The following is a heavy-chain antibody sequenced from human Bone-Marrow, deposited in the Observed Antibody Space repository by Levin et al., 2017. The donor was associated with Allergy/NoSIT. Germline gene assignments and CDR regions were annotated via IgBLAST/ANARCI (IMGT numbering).Heavy chain of an antibody. Sequence: NSSETLSLTCAVYGESFNGYYWSWIRQSPGKGLEWIGEINHSGSTNYNPSLKSRLAISVDTSKNQFSLKLTSVTAADTAVYYCARGKPKRVGQGVIPHYYYYMDVWDKGTTVTVSS. CDR2: INHSGST. CDR3: ARGKPKRVGQGVIPHYYYYMDV. D-gene: IGHD3-10*01. CDR1: GESFNGYY. J-gene: IGHJ6*03. V-gene: IGHV4-34*01.